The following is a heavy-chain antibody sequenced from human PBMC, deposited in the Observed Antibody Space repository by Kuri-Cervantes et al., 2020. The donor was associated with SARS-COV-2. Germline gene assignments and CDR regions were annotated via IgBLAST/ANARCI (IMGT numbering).Heavy chain of an antibody. CDR1: GFTFGDYY. D-gene: IGHD6-19*01. CDR2: ISGSSTTI. Sequence: GGSLRLSCAASGFTFGDYYMTWIRQAPGKGLEWVSYISGSSTTIYSADSVKGRFTISRDNAKNTLYLQMNSLRAEDTAVYYCAKDVINGGQWLVGGFDYWGQGTLVTVSS. J-gene: IGHJ4*02. V-gene: IGHV3-11*01. CDR3: AKDVINGGQWLVGGFDY.